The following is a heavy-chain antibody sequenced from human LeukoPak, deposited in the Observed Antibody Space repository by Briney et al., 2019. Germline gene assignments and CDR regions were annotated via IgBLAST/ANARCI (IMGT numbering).Heavy chain of an antibody. Sequence: GGSLRLSCAASGFSVSSNYMSWVRQAPGKGLEWVSIIYSGDTTYYADSVKGRFTISTDNSKNTLYLQMNSLRAEDTAVYYCARGPTHEGDWGQGTLVTVSS. V-gene: IGHV3-53*01. CDR3: ARGPTHEGD. J-gene: IGHJ4*02. CDR2: IYSGDTT. CDR1: GFSVSSNY.